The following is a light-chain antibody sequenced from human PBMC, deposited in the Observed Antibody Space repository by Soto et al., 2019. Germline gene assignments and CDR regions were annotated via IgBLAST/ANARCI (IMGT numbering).Light chain of an antibody. Sequence: QSVLTQPPSASGTPGQRVTISCSGSSSNIGSNYVYWYQQLPGTAPKLLIYRNNQRPSGVPDRFSGSKSGTSASLAISGLRSKDEADYYCAAWDDSLSAVFGGGTQLTVL. CDR1: SSNIGSNY. CDR3: AAWDDSLSAV. CDR2: RNN. J-gene: IGLJ7*01. V-gene: IGLV1-47*01.